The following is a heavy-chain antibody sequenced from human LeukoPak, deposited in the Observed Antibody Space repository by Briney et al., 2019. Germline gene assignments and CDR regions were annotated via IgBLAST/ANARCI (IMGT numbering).Heavy chain of an antibody. CDR2: IKQDGSKK. CDR1: GFPFSSYW. J-gene: IGHJ4*02. V-gene: IGHV3-7*04. Sequence: GGSLRLSCVASGFPFSSYWMTWVRQAPGKGLDWVANIKQDGSKKSYVGSVKGRFTISRDNAKNSLYLQMNSLRAEDTAIYYCTRVGYIDEGIDYWGQGTLVTVSS. CDR3: TRVGYIDEGIDY. D-gene: IGHD5-24*01.